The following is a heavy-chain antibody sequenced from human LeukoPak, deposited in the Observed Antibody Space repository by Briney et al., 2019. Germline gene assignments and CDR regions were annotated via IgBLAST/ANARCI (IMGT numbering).Heavy chain of an antibody. V-gene: IGHV3-30*18. D-gene: IGHD1-26*01. CDR1: GFTFSSYG. CDR2: ISYDGSNK. CDR3: AKEWRQWELLRGYFDY. Sequence: GGPLRLSCAASGFTFSSYGMHWVRQAPGKGLEWVAVISYDGSNKYYADSVKGRFTISRDNSKNTLYLQMNSLRAEDTAVYYCAKEWRQWELLRGYFDYWGQGTLVTVSS. J-gene: IGHJ4*02.